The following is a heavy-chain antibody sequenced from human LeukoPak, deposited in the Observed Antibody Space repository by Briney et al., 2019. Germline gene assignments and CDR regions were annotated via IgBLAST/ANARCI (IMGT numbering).Heavy chain of an antibody. CDR1: GFTFSSYA. J-gene: IGHJ4*02. CDR2: ISYDGSNK. Sequence: TGGSLRLSCAASGFTFSSYAMHWVRQAPGKGLEWVAVISYDGSNKYYADSVKGRFTISRDNSKNTLYLQMNSLRAGDTAVYYCARDGYSGSYSGYFDYWGQGTLVTVSS. D-gene: IGHD1-26*01. V-gene: IGHV3-30*04. CDR3: ARDGYSGSYSGYFDY.